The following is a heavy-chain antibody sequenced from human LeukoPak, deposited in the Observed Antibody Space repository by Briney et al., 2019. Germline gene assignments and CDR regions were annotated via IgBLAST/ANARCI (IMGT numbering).Heavy chain of an antibody. V-gene: IGHV5-51*01. J-gene: IGHJ4*02. Sequence: GESLKISCEVSGYSFTSYRIDWVRQMPGKGLEWMGIIYPGDSDIRYRHSFQGQVTISADKSINALYPQWSSLKASETAIYYCARRHSGGYYYDFWGQGTLVTVSS. CDR2: IYPGDSDI. CDR1: GYSFTSYR. CDR3: ARRHSGGYYYDF. D-gene: IGHD3-22*01.